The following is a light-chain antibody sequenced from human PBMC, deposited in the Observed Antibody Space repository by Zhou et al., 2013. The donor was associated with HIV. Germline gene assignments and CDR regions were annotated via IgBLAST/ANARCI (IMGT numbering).Light chain of an antibody. Sequence: DIQMTQSPSSLSASIGDRVTMTCRASQDIRDDLGWYQQKPGEAPKRLIYGGTRLQRGVPSRFSGSGSGTEFTLTISSLQPEDFATYYCLQHNYYPPTFGQGTKVEIK. CDR2: GGT. J-gene: IGKJ1*01. V-gene: IGKV1-17*01. CDR1: QDIRDD. CDR3: LQHNYYPPT.